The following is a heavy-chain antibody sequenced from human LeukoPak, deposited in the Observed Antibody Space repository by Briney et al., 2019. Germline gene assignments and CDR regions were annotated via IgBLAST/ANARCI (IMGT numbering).Heavy chain of an antibody. V-gene: IGHV1-46*01. J-gene: IGHJ3*02. CDR3: ARSEDSGSYSVAFDI. CDR1: GYTFIAYY. Sequence: ASVNVSCKVSGYTFIAYYMHWVRQAPGQGLEWMGVINPRGGYTNYAQQFQGRVTMTRDTSTRTVYMDLSSLTSEDTAVYYCARSEDSGSYSVAFDIWGQGTMVTVSS. D-gene: IGHD1-26*01. CDR2: INPRGGYT.